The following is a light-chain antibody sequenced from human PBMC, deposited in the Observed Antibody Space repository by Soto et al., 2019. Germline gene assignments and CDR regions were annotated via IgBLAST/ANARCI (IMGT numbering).Light chain of an antibody. CDR3: SSYTSSIS. CDR1: SSDVGGYNY. V-gene: IGLV2-14*01. Sequence: QSALTQPASVSGSTGQSITISCTGASSDVGGYNYVSWYQQHPGKAPKLMIYDVNTRPSGVSNRFSGSKSGNTASLTISGLQAADEADYYCSSYTSSISFGGGTKVTVL. CDR2: DVN. J-gene: IGLJ2*01.